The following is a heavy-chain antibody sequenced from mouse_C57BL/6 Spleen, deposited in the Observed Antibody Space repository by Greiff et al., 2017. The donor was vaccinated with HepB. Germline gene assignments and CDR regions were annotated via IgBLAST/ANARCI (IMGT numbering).Heavy chain of an antibody. V-gene: IGHV5-6*01. J-gene: IGHJ2*01. CDR3: ARHGDEGYFDY. CDR2: ISSGGSYT. Sequence: EVKLVESGGDLVKPGGSLKLSCAASGFTFSSYGMSWVRQTPDKRLEWVATISSGGSYTYYPDSVKGRFTISRDNAKNTLYLQMSSLKSEDTAMYYCARHGDEGYFDYWGQGTTLTVSS. D-gene: IGHD3-3*01. CDR1: GFTFSSYG.